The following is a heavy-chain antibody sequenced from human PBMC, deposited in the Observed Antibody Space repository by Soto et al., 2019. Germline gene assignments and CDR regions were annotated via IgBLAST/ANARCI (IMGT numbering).Heavy chain of an antibody. V-gene: IGHV4-31*03. J-gene: IGHJ5*02. Sequence: QVQLQESGPGLVKPSQTLSLTCTVSGGSISSGGYYWSWIRQHPGKGLEWIGYIYYSGSTYYNPSLKSRVTITVDTSKNQFSLKLSSVTAADTAVYYCARRSIAAAGWWFDPWGQGTLVTVSS. CDR1: GGSISSGGYY. CDR2: IYYSGST. D-gene: IGHD6-13*01. CDR3: ARRSIAAAGWWFDP.